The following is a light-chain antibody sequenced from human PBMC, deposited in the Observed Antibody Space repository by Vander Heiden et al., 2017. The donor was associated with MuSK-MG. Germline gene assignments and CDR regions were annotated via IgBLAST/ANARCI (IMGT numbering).Light chain of an antibody. CDR2: EVS. CDR1: QSLLHSDGKTY. J-gene: IGKJ1*01. Sequence: DIVMTQTPLSLSVTPGQPASISCKSSQSLLHSDGKTYLYWYLQKPGQPPHLLMYEVSNRFSGVPDRFTDSGSVTDFTLKIIRVVAEDVGVSYCRQRLQHPPTFGQGTKVEI. V-gene: IGKV2D-29*01. CDR3: RQRLQHPPT.